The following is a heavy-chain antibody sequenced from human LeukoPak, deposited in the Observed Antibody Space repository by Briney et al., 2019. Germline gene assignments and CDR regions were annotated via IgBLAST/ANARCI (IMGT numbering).Heavy chain of an antibody. D-gene: IGHD1-7*01. CDR3: ARELAYPDY. CDR2: IYPRDSDT. V-gene: IGHV5-51*01. J-gene: IGHJ4*02. Sequence: GESLKISCKGSGYRFTDYWIGWVRQMPGKGLDWMGIIYPRDSDTRYSPSFQGQVTISADKSISTVYLQWSSLKASDAAMYYCARELAYPDYWGQGTLVTVSS. CDR1: GYRFTDYW.